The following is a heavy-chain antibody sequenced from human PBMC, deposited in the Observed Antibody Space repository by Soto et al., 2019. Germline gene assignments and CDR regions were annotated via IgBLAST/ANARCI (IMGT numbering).Heavy chain of an antibody. CDR2: VSYDGSIE. Sequence: GGSLRLSCTGSGFTFSSYAMHWVRLSPGEGLEWVAVVSYDGSIENYADSVRGRFTTSRDNSKNTVFLQMDSLRVEDTAVYYCAKDLYYYDFSLDDSWGQGTLVTVSS. D-gene: IGHD3-16*01. J-gene: IGHJ5*02. CDR1: GFTFSSYA. CDR3: AKDLYYYDFSLDDS. V-gene: IGHV3-30*04.